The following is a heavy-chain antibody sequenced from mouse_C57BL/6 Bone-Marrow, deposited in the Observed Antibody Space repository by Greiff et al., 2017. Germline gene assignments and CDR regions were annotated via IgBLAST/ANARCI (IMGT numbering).Heavy chain of an antibody. CDR2: INPNYGTT. CDR3: ASHYYGSGRYYAMDY. CDR1: GYSFTDYN. V-gene: IGHV1-39*01. J-gene: IGHJ4*01. Sequence: VQLQQSGPELVKPGASVKISCKASGYSFTDYNMNWVKQSNGKSLEWIGVINPNYGTTSYNQKFKGKATLTVDQSSSTAYMQLNSLTSEDSAVYYCASHYYGSGRYYAMDYWGQGTSVTVSS. D-gene: IGHD1-1*01.